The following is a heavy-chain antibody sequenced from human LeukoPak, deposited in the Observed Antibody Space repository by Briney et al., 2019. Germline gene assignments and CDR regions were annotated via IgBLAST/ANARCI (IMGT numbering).Heavy chain of an antibody. CDR3: ARGTGIAVAGTDY. D-gene: IGHD6-19*01. CDR2: ISDNSYWI. Sequence: GRSLRLSCAASGFTFSTYSMSWVRQAPGKGLEWVSSISDNSYWIYYAASVEGRFIISRDNAKNSLYLQMNSLRAEDTAVYYCARGTGIAVAGTDYWGQGTLVTVSS. J-gene: IGHJ4*02. V-gene: IGHV3-21*01. CDR1: GFTFSTYS.